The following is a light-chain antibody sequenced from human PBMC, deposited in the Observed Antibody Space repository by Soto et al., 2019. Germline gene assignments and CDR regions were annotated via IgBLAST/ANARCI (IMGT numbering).Light chain of an antibody. Sequence: QSALTQPASVSGSPGQSITISCTGISSDVGSYNLVSWYQQHPGKAPKVMIYEGSKRPSGVSNRFSGSRPGNTASLTIAGLPAEDEAHYYCSSYAGSSTHVVFGGGTKLTVL. CDR3: SSYAGSSTHVV. CDR2: EGS. CDR1: SSDVGSYNL. V-gene: IGLV2-23*01. J-gene: IGLJ2*01.